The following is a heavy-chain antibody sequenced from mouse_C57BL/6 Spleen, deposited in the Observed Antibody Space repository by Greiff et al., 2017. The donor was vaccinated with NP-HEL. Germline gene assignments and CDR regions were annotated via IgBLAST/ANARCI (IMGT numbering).Heavy chain of an antibody. CDR1: GYAFSSSW. CDR3: ARWYGSSLAWFAY. J-gene: IGHJ3*01. CDR2: IYPGDGDT. Sequence: LQESGPELVKPGASVKISCKASGYAFSSSWMNWVKQRPGKGLEWIGRIYPGDGDTNYNGKFKGKATLSADKSSSTAYMQLSSLTSEDSAVYFCARWYGSSLAWFAYWGQGTLVTVSA. D-gene: IGHD1-1*01. V-gene: IGHV1-82*01.